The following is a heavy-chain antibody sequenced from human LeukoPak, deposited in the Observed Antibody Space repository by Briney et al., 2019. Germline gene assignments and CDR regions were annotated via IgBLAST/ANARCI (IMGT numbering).Heavy chain of an antibody. D-gene: IGHD3-9*01. CDR2: LNSNSGNT. V-gene: IGHV1-8*01. Sequence: ASVNVSCKASGYTFTSYDINWVRQATGQGLEWMGWLNSNSGNTGYAQKFQGRVTMTRNTSISTAYMELSSLRSEDTAVYYCARAFGWLNAFDIWGQGTMVTISS. CDR3: ARAFGWLNAFDI. J-gene: IGHJ3*02. CDR1: GYTFTSYD.